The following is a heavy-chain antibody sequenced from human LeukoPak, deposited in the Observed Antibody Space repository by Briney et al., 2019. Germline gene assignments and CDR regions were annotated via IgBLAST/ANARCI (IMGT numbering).Heavy chain of an antibody. J-gene: IGHJ4*02. Sequence: GGSLRLSCAASGFTFSSYSMNWVRQAPGKGLEWVSSISSSSSYIYYADSVKGRFTISRDNAKNSLYLQMNSLRAEDTAVYYCAREGEYCISTSCYLAPDYWGQGTLVTVSS. CDR1: GFTFSSYS. CDR3: AREGEYCISTSCYLAPDY. CDR2: ISSSSSYI. D-gene: IGHD2-2*01. V-gene: IGHV3-21*01.